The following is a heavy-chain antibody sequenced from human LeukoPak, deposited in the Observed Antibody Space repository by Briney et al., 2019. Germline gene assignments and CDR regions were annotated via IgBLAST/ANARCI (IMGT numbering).Heavy chain of an antibody. V-gene: IGHV3-20*04. D-gene: IGHD5-24*01. CDR3: ARAGWLQFRYYYMDV. CDR1: GFTFDDYG. CDR2: IKWNGGST. Sequence: PGGSLRLSCAASGFTFDDYGMSWVRQAPGKGLEWVSGIKWNGGSTGYADSVKGRFTISRDNAKNSLYLQMNSLRAEDTALYYCARAGWLQFRYYYMDVWGKGTTVTVSS. J-gene: IGHJ6*03.